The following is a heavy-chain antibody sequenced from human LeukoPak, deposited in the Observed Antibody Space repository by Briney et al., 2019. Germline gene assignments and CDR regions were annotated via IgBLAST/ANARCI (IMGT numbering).Heavy chain of an antibody. V-gene: IGHV4-39*07. CDR3: ARSKYGSGSYYSLRPYYFDY. CDR1: GGSISSSSYY. CDR2: INHSGST. Sequence: SETLSLTCTVSGGSISSSSYYWGWIRQPPVKGLEWIGEINHSGSTNYNPSLKSRVTISVDTSKNQFSLKLSSVTAADTAVYYCARSKYGSGSYYSLRPYYFDYWGQGTLVTVSS. D-gene: IGHD3-10*01. J-gene: IGHJ4*02.